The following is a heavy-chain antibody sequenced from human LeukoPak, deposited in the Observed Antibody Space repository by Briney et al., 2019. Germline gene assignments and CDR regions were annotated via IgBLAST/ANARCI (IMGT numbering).Heavy chain of an antibody. CDR1: GFTFSDYY. CDR3: AGGANHPWFDY. CDR2: ISSSSSYT. D-gene: IGHD1-14*01. Sequence: GGSLRLSCAASGFTFSDYYMSWLRQAPGKGLEWVSYISSSSSYTNYADSVKGRFTISRDNAKNSLYLQMNSLRAEDTAVYYCAGGANHPWFDYWGQGALVTVSS. V-gene: IGHV3-11*06. J-gene: IGHJ4*02.